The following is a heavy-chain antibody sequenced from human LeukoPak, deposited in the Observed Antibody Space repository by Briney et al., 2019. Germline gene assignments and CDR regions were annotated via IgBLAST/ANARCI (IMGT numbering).Heavy chain of an antibody. V-gene: IGHV3-23*01. CDR3: AKDRAIVVVPAAFDY. J-gene: IGHJ4*02. CDR1: GFSFSVNW. D-gene: IGHD2-2*01. CDR2: ISGSGGST. Sequence: GGSLRLSCAASGFSFSVNWMSWVRQAPGKGLEWVSAISGSGGSTYYADSVKGRFTISRDNSKNTLYLQMNSLRAEDTAVYYCAKDRAIVVVPAAFDYWGQGTLVTVSS.